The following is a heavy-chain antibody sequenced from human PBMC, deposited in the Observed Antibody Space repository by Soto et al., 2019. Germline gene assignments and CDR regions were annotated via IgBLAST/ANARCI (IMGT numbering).Heavy chain of an antibody. CDR2: IKQDGSEK. J-gene: IGHJ4*02. CDR1: GINFSSYW. CDR3: ARPPTYLDSNYFDY. V-gene: IGHV3-7*01. Sequence: GGTLRLSCAASGINFSSYWISWARQAPGKGLEWVANIKQDGSEKYYVDSVKGRFTISSDNAKNSLYLQMNSLRAEDTAVYYCARPPTYLDSNYFDYWGQVTLVIVSS. D-gene: IGHD1-26*01.